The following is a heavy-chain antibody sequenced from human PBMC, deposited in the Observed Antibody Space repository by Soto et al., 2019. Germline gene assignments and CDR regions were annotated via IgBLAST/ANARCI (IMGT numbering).Heavy chain of an antibody. Sequence: QVQLVQSGAEVRKPGASVKVSCNVTGYTFSGHYLHWVRQAPGQGLEWMGWINPKSGGTNYAQKFQDRVTMTADTSVSAASMELTSLRYDDTAVFYCARGLYSGPAYFFDSWGQGTLVTVSS. D-gene: IGHD6-25*01. J-gene: IGHJ4*02. V-gene: IGHV1-2*02. CDR3: ARGLYSGPAYFFDS. CDR2: INPKSGGT. CDR1: GYTFSGHY.